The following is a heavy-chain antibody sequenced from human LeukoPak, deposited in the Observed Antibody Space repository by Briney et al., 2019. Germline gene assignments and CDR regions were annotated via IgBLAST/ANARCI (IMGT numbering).Heavy chain of an antibody. D-gene: IGHD3-10*01. J-gene: IGHJ4*02. CDR2: IKQDGSEK. CDR1: GFTFSSYW. CDR3: AKDPLQYGSGSYYFDY. V-gene: IGHV3-7*01. Sequence: PGGSLRLSCAASGFTFSSYWMSWVRQAPGKGLEWVANIKQDGSEKYYVDSVKGRFTISRDSAKNSLYLQMHSLRAEDTSVYYCAKDPLQYGSGSYYFDYWGQGTLVTVSS.